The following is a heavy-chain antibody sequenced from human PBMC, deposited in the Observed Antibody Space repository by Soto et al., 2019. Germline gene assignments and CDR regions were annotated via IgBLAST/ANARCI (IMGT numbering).Heavy chain of an antibody. CDR2: ISSTTHYI. Sequence: PGGSLRLSCAASGFTFTRYSMNWVRQAPGKGLEWVSSISSTTHYIYYADSMRGRFTISRDNAKNAVYLEMNSLRAEDTAVYCCARESEDLTSNFVYWGQGTLVTVSS. CDR3: ARESEDLTSNFVY. J-gene: IGHJ4*02. V-gene: IGHV3-21*06. CDR1: GFTFTRYS.